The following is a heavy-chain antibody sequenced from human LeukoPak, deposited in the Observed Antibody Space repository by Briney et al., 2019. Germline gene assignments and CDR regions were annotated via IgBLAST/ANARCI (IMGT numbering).Heavy chain of an antibody. CDR2: ISSSSNNI. J-gene: IGHJ5*02. CDR3: ARAAGWFDP. V-gene: IGHV3-11*01. Sequence: XXXAXSGFTXXXYYMXWIRQAPGKGLEWVSYISSSSNNIHYANSVRGRFTISRDNAKNSVYLQMNSLRAEDTAIYYCARAAGWFDPWGQGTLVTVSS. CDR1: GFTXXXYY.